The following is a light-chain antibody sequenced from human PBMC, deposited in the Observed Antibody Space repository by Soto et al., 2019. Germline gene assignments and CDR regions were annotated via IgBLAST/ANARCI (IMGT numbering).Light chain of an antibody. V-gene: IGKV3-15*01. CDR3: QQYYNWPPYT. CDR1: QSVSSN. J-gene: IGKJ2*01. Sequence: EIVLTQSPATLSVSPGDRATLSCRASQSVSSNLAWYQQKPGQTPRLLIYGVSTRATGVPPRFSGSRSGTEFTLTISSLQSEDFAVYYCQQYYNWPPYTFGQGTKVDIK. CDR2: GVS.